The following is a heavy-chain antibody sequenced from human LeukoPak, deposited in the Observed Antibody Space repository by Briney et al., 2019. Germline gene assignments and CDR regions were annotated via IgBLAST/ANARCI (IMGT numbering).Heavy chain of an antibody. CDR3: ARDRAGSGYYYNAFDI. V-gene: IGHV3-20*04. Sequence: GGSLRLSCAASGFTFDDYGMSWVRQAPGKGLEWVSGINWNGGSTGYADSVKGRFTISRDNAKNSLYLQMNSLRAEDTAVYYCARDRAGSGYYYNAFDIWGQGTMVTVSS. D-gene: IGHD3-22*01. CDR1: GFTFDDYG. CDR2: INWNGGST. J-gene: IGHJ3*02.